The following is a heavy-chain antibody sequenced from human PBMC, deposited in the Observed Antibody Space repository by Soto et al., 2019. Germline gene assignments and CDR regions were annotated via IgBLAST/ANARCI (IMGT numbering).Heavy chain of an antibody. Sequence: LRLSCAASGFTFSSYAMHWVRQAPGKGLEWVAVISYDGSNKYYADSVKGRFTISRDNSKNTLYLQMNSLRAEDTAVYYCARDTSSSWYEGYWGQGTLVTVS. D-gene: IGHD6-13*01. J-gene: IGHJ4*02. CDR3: ARDTSSSWYEGY. CDR1: GFTFSSYA. V-gene: IGHV3-30-3*01. CDR2: ISYDGSNK.